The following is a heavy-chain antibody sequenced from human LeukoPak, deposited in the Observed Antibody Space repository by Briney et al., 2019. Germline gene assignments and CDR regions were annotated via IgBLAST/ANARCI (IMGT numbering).Heavy chain of an antibody. CDR3: AREEGGSYIRYYYYYMDV. V-gene: IGHV4-39*07. CDR1: GGSISSSSYY. D-gene: IGHD1-26*01. Sequence: SETLSLTCTVSGGSISSSSYYWGWIRQPPGKGLEWIGSIYYSGSTYYNPSLKSRVTISVDTSNNQFSLKLSSVTAADTAVYYYAREEGGSYIRYYYYYMDVWGKGTTVTVSS. CDR2: IYYSGST. J-gene: IGHJ6*03.